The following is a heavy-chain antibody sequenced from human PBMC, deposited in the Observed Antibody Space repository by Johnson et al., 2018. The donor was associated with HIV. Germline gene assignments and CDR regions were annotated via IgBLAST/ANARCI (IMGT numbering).Heavy chain of an antibody. Sequence: VQLVESGGGLVQPGGSLRVSCAASGFKYAASGLAFSNYAVKWVSHTPGGDGGTSFADSVRGRYIISRDNSKNTLYLQMNSLRAEDTAVYYCARDSVILVDGAFDIWGQGTMVTVSS. D-gene: IGHD2-15*01. J-gene: IGHJ3*02. CDR2: TPGGDGGT. V-gene: IGHV3-23*04. CDR1: GFKYAA. CDR3: ARDSVILVDGAFDI.